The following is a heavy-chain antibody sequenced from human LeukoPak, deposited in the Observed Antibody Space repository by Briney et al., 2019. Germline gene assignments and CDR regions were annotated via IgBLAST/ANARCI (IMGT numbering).Heavy chain of an antibody. J-gene: IGHJ4*02. CDR3: ARGELGHYDSRIKPCHFDS. D-gene: IGHD3-22*01. CDR2: IHYRGST. V-gene: IGHV4-34*01. Sequence: SETLSLTCAVYGGSFSGYYWSWIRQPPGKGLEWIGEIHYRGSTNYDPSLKSRVTMSGDPSKNQISLKLNSVTAADTAVYYCARGELGHYDSRIKPCHFDSWGQGTLVTVSS. CDR1: GGSFSGYY.